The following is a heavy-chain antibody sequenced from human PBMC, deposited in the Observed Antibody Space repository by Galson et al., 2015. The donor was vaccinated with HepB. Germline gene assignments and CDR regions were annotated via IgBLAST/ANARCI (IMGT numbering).Heavy chain of an antibody. CDR1: GGTFSSYA. CDR3: ASGYCSSTSCYEGVAFDY. Sequence: SVKVSCKASGGTFSSYAISWVRQAPGQGLEWMGGIIPIFGTADYAQKFQGRVTITADESTSTAYMELSSLRSEDTAVYYCASGYCSSTSCYEGVAFDYWGQGTLGTVSS. D-gene: IGHD2-2*01. V-gene: IGHV1-69*13. CDR2: IIPIFGTA. J-gene: IGHJ4*02.